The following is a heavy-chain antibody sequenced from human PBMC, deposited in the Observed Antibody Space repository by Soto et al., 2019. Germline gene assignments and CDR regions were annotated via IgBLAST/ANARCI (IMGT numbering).Heavy chain of an antibody. D-gene: IGHD3-3*01. Sequence: GGSLRLSCAASGFTFSSYAMSWVRQAPEKGLEWVSAISGSGGSTYYADSVKGRFTISRDNSKNTLYLQMNSLRAEDTAVYYCAKDKGRFLEWLLFGWFDPWGQGTLVTVSS. CDR1: GFTFSSYA. CDR3: AKDKGRFLEWLLFGWFDP. V-gene: IGHV3-23*01. J-gene: IGHJ5*02. CDR2: ISGSGGST.